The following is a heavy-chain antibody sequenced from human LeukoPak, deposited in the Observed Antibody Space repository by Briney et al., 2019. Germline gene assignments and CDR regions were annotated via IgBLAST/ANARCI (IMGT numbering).Heavy chain of an antibody. Sequence: ASVKVSCKASGGTFSSYAISWVRQAPGQGLEWMGGIIPIFGTANYAQKFQGRVTMTEDTSTDTAYMELSSLRSEDTAVYYCATAPRYCSGGSCYQNFDYWGQGTLVTVSS. D-gene: IGHD2-15*01. CDR3: ATAPRYCSGGSCYQNFDY. CDR1: GGTFSSYA. J-gene: IGHJ4*02. V-gene: IGHV1-69*06. CDR2: IIPIFGTA.